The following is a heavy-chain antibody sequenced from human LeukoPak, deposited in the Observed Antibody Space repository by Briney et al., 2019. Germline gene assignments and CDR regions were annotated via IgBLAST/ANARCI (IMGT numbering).Heavy chain of an antibody. Sequence: GASVKVSCKASGYTFTSYGISWVRQAPGQGLEWMGWISAYNGNTNYAQKLQGRVTMTTDTSTSTAYTELRSLRSDDTAVYYCARGRYCSSTSCYWDAFDIWGQGTMVTVSS. CDR2: ISAYNGNT. V-gene: IGHV1-18*01. D-gene: IGHD2-2*01. CDR3: ARGRYCSSTSCYWDAFDI. CDR1: GYTFTSYG. J-gene: IGHJ3*02.